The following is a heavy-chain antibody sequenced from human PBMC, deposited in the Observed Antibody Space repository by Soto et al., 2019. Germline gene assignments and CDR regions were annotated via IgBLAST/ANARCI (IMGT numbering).Heavy chain of an antibody. J-gene: IGHJ6*02. CDR1: GYSFTIYW. Sequence: GESLKISCKGSGYSFTIYWIGWVRQMPGKGLEWMGIIYPGDSDTRYSPSFQGQVTISADKSISTAYLQWSSLKASDTAMYYCARXGVDIVATNYYYYGMDVWGQGTTVTVSS. V-gene: IGHV5-51*01. D-gene: IGHD5-12*01. CDR2: IYPGDSDT. CDR3: ARXGVDIVATNYYYYGMDV.